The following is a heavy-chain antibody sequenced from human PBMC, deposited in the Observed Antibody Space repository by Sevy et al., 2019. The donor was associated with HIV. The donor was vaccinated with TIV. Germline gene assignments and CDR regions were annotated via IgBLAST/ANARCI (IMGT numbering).Heavy chain of an antibody. J-gene: IGHJ4*02. CDR3: VRAIQLAASY. CDR1: AITIRDYW. CDR2: INPDGTRI. Sequence: GGSLRLSCEASAITIRDYWMSWVRQAPGKGLEWVANINPDGTRIYYAYSVKGRFTISRDHAKTSVFLQMSSLRAEDTAVYYCVRAIQLAASYWGQGTLVTVSS. D-gene: IGHD2-15*01. V-gene: IGHV3-7*02.